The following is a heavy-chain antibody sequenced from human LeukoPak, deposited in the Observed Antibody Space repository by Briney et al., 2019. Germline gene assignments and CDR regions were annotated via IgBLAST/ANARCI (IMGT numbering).Heavy chain of an antibody. CDR2: IYGDGSFT. Sequence: GGSLRLSCAASGFTFSNFWMHWVRQAPGKGLVWVALIYGDGSFTRYADSVKGRFTISRDNAKNSLYLQMNSLRAEDTAVYYCAISGRMDVWGQGTTVTVSS. V-gene: IGHV3-74*01. CDR1: GFTFSNFW. J-gene: IGHJ6*02. CDR3: AISGRMDV. D-gene: IGHD1-14*01.